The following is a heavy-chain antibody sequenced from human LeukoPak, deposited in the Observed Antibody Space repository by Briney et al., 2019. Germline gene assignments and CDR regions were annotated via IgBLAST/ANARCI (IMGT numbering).Heavy chain of an antibody. D-gene: IGHD3-22*01. J-gene: IGHJ4*02. Sequence: AGSLTLSCAASGFSFSSNGMSWVRQPPGPGLGWVSAISGRGGSTYSEDSVKGRFTMSRDNANNSLYLQMNSLRAGDTAVYYCTRRILDDSTGYYTDFWGQGTRDTVSS. CDR2: ISGRGGST. V-gene: IGHV3-23*01. CDR3: TRRILDDSTGYYTDF. CDR1: GFSFSSNG.